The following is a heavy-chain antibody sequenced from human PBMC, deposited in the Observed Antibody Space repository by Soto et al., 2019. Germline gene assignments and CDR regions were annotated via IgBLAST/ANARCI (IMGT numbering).Heavy chain of an antibody. Sequence: PSETLSLTCAVSRASVSSGNYYWSWIRQPPGKGLEWIGYIYYSGSTNYNPSLKSRVTFSVDTSKNEVSLKLTSVTAADTAVYYCARADRKWLDPWGQGILVTVSS. CDR3: ARADRKWLDP. CDR2: IYYSGST. CDR1: RASVSSGNYY. V-gene: IGHV4-61*01. J-gene: IGHJ5*02.